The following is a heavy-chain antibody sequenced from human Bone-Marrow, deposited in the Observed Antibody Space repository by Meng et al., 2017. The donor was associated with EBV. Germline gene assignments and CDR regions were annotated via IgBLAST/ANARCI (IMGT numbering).Heavy chain of an antibody. D-gene: IGHD6-19*01. J-gene: IGHJ6*02. V-gene: IGHV4-61*01. CDR3: ARAPTISYSSGWYYYGMDV. Sequence: QVQLQESGPGLVKPSETLSLTCTVSGASVRGDTYHWSWIRQPPGKGLEWIGYIYYSGSTNYNPSLKSRVTISVDTSKNQFSLKLSSVTAADTAVYYCARAPTISYSSGWYYYGMDVWGQGTTVTVS. CDR1: GASVRGDTYH. CDR2: IYYSGST.